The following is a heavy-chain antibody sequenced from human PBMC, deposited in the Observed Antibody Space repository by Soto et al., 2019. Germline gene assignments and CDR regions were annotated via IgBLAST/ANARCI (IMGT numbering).Heavy chain of an antibody. J-gene: IGHJ5*02. CDR3: ARWIEVAGTRNWFDP. CDR1: GGTFSSYA. D-gene: IGHD6-19*01. V-gene: IGHV1-69*13. CDR2: IIPIFGTA. Sequence: SVKVSCKASGGTFSSYAISWVRQAPGQGLEWMGGIIPIFGTANYAQKFQGRVTITADESTSTAYMELSSLRSEDTAVYYCARWIEVAGTRNWFDPWGQGTLVTVSS.